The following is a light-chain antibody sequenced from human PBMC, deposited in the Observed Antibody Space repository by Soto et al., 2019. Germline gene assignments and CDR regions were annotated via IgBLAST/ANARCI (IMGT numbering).Light chain of an antibody. Sequence: EIVLTQSPGTPSLSPGERATLSCRASQSVSSSYLAWYQQKPGQAPRLLIHGASSRATGIPDRFSGSGSGTDFTLTICRLEPEDFAVYYCQQYGGSPRTFGQGTKVDIK. CDR1: QSVSSSY. CDR2: GAS. V-gene: IGKV3-20*01. CDR3: QQYGGSPRT. J-gene: IGKJ1*01.